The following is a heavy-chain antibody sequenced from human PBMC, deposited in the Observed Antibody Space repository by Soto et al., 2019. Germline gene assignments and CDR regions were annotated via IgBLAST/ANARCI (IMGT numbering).Heavy chain of an antibody. J-gene: IGHJ4*02. V-gene: IGHV1-18*01. CDR1: GYTFTSYG. D-gene: IGHD3-10*01. CDR2: ISAYNGNT. CDR3: ARWRYYYGSGRYLMDY. Sequence: SVKVSCKASGYTFTSYGINWVRQAPGQGLEWMGWISAYNGNTNYAQKLQGRVTMTTDTSTSTAYMELRSLRSDDTAVYYCARWRYYYGSGRYLMDYWGQGTLVTVSS.